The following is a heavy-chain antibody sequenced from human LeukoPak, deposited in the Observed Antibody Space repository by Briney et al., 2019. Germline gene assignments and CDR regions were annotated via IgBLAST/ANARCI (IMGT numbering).Heavy chain of an antibody. CDR1: GGSISSYY. J-gene: IGHJ4*02. D-gene: IGHD5-24*01. CDR3: ARARWLPKFDY. V-gene: IGHV4-59*01. CDR2: IYYSGST. Sequence: PSETLSLTCTLSGGSISSYYWSWIRQPPGKGLEWIGYIYYSGSTNYNPSLKSRVTISVDTSKNQFSLKLSSVTAADTAVYYCARARWLPKFDYWGQGTLVTVSS.